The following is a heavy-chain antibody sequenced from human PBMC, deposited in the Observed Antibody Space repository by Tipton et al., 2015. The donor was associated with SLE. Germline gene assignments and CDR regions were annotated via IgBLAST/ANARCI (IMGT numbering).Heavy chain of an antibody. CDR2: IYTSGST. Sequence: TLSLTCTVSGGSISSYYWSWIRQPAGKGLEWIGYIYTSGSTNYNPSLKSRVTISVDRSKNQFSLKLSSVTAADTAVYYCARDSTMLRGTAFDIWGQGTMVTVSS. J-gene: IGHJ3*02. CDR1: GGSISSYY. CDR3: ARDSTMLRGTAFDI. D-gene: IGHD3-10*01. V-gene: IGHV4-4*07.